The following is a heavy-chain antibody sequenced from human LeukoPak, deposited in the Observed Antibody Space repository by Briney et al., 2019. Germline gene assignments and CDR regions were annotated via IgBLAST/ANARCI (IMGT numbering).Heavy chain of an antibody. V-gene: IGHV1-46*01. Sequence: ASVKVSCKASGYTFTSYYMHWVRQAPGQGLEWMGIINPSGGSTSYAQKFQGRVTMTTDTSTSTAYMELRSLRSDDTAVYYCASMSSSGYAFDIWGQGTMVTVSS. CDR3: ASMSSSGYAFDI. J-gene: IGHJ3*02. CDR2: INPSGGST. D-gene: IGHD3-22*01. CDR1: GYTFTSYY.